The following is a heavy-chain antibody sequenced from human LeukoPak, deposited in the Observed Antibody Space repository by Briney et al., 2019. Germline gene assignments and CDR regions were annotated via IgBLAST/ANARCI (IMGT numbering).Heavy chain of an antibody. Sequence: SETLSLTCTVSGGSISSSSYYWGWVRQPPGKGLEWVGSIYYSGSTYYNPSLKSRVTISVDTSKNQFSLKLSSVTAADTAVYYCARGGVMTAGNWFDPWGQGTLVTVSS. CDR2: IYYSGST. D-gene: IGHD2-21*02. CDR3: ARGGVMTAGNWFDP. J-gene: IGHJ5*02. CDR1: GGSISSSSYY. V-gene: IGHV4-39*07.